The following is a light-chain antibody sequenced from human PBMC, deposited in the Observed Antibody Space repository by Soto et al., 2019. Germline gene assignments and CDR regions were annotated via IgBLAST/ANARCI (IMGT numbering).Light chain of an antibody. CDR2: DVS. V-gene: IGLV2-14*01. CDR1: GSDFGGYNY. CDR3: SSYTSASTPLV. Sequence: QSALTQPASVSGSPGQSITISCTGTGSDFGGYNYVSWYQQHPGRAPKVMIYDVSNRPSGLSNRFSGSKSDNTAYLTISGLQAEDEADYYCSSYTSASTPLVFGGGTKLTVL. J-gene: IGLJ2*01.